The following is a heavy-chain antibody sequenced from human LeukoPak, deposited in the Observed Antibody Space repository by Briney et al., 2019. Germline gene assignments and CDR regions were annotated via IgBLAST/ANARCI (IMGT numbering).Heavy chain of an antibody. CDR3: ARSAIYDFWSGYHAFDY. D-gene: IGHD3-3*01. J-gene: IGHJ4*02. CDR2: IYHSGST. V-gene: IGHV4-38-2*01. CDR1: GYSISSGYY. Sequence: PSETLSLTCAVSGYSISSGYYWGWIRRPPGKGLEWIGSIYHSGSTYYNPSLKGRVTISVDTSKNQFSLKLSSVTAADTAVYYCARSAIYDFWSGYHAFDYWGQGTLVTVSS.